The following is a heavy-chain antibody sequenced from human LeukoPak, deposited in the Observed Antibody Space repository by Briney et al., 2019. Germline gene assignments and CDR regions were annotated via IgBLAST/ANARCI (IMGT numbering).Heavy chain of an antibody. CDR1: GGSFSGYY. J-gene: IGHJ4*02. V-gene: IGHV4-34*01. D-gene: IGHD2-15*01. Sequence: SETLSLTRAVYGGSFSGYYWSWIRQPPGKGLEWIGEIDHSGSTNYNPPLKSRVTISVDTSKNQFSLKLSSVTAADTAVYYCARGLSAIVYWGQGTLVTVSS. CDR2: IDHSGST. CDR3: ARGLSAIVY.